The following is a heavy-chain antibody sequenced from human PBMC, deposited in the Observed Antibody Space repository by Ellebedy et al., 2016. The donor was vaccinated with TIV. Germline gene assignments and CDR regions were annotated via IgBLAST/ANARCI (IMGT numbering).Heavy chain of an antibody. CDR2: ISSSSSYI. CDR1: GFTFSSYS. CDR3: AKCPGVVVVAALNY. Sequence: GESLKISXAASGFTFSSYSMNWVRQAPGKGLEWFSSISSSSSYIYYADSVKGRFTISRDNSKNTLYLQMNSLRAEDTAVYYCAKCPGVVVVAALNYWGQGTLVTVSS. J-gene: IGHJ4*02. V-gene: IGHV3-21*04. D-gene: IGHD2-15*01.